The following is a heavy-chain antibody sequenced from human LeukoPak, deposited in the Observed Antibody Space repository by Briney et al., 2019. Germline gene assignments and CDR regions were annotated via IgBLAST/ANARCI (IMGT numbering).Heavy chain of an antibody. CDR1: GYTFTGYY. CDR2: IIPIFGTA. J-gene: IGHJ4*02. V-gene: IGHV1-69*13. CDR3: ASRRYYYGSGTFDY. Sequence: ASVKVSCKASGYTFTGYYMHWVRQAPGQGLEWMGGIIPIFGTANYAQKFQGRVTITADESTSTAYMELSSLRSEDTAVYYCASRRYYYGSGTFDYWGQGTLVTVSS. D-gene: IGHD3-10*01.